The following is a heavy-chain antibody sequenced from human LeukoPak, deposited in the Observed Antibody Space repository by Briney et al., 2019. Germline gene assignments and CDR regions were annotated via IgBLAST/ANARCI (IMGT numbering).Heavy chain of an antibody. CDR2: LYYSGST. V-gene: IGHV4-39*01. D-gene: IGHD1-26*01. J-gene: IGHJ4*02. CDR3: ARYYSGSYGFDY. CDR1: GGSISSSNYY. Sequence: PSETLSLTCTVSGGSISSSNYYWGWIRQPPGEGLEWIGYLYYSGSTHYNPSLKSRVTMSVDTSKNQFSLKLSSVTAADTAVYYCARYYSGSYGFDYWGQGTLVTVSS.